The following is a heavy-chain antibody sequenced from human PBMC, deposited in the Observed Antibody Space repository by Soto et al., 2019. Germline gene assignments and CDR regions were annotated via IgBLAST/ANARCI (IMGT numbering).Heavy chain of an antibody. CDR2: ISGSGGST. CDR1: GFTFSSYA. J-gene: IGHJ5*02. Sequence: PGGSLRLSCAASGFTFSSYAMSWVRQVPGKGLEWVSAISGSGGSTYYADSVKGRFTISRDNSKNTLYLQMNSLRAEDTAVYYCAKDGNPIPYLTGYYRLGWFDPWGQGTLVTVSS. CDR3: AKDGNPIPYLTGYYRLGWFDP. D-gene: IGHD3-9*01. V-gene: IGHV3-23*01.